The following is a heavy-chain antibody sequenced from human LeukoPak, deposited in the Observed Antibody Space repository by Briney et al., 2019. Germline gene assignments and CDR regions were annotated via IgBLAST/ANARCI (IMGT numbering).Heavy chain of an antibody. V-gene: IGHV4-34*01. D-gene: IGHD2-15*01. J-gene: IGHJ3*02. CDR3: ARVRIVVVAAVRAFDI. CDR2: INHSGST. CDR1: GGSFSGYY. Sequence: SETLSLTCAVYGGSFSGYYWSWIRQPPGKGLEWIGEINHSGSTNYNPSLKSRVTISVDTSKNQFSLKLSSVTAADTAVYYCARVRIVVVAAVRAFDIWGQGTMVAVSS.